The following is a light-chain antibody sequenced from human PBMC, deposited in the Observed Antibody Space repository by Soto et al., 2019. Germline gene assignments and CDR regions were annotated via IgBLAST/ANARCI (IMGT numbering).Light chain of an antibody. J-gene: IGKJ1*01. CDR2: KAS. Sequence: DIQMTQSPSTLSASVGDRVTITCRASQSISSWLAWYQQKPGKAPKLLIYKASILESGVPSRFSGSGSGTEFTLTISSLQPDDVATYYCQQYNSYSPWTFGQGTKVEIK. CDR3: QQYNSYSPWT. V-gene: IGKV1-5*03. CDR1: QSISSW.